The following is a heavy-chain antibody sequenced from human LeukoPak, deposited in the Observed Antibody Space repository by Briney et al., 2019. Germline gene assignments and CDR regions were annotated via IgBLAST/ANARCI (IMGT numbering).Heavy chain of an antibody. CDR3: ARDEVVVVPAATLYYYYGMDV. CDR2: IYHSGST. J-gene: IGHJ6*02. D-gene: IGHD2-2*01. V-gene: IGHV4-38-2*02. Sequence: SETLSLTCTVSGYSISSGYYWGWIRQPPGKGLEWIGSIYHSGSTYYNPSLKSRVTISVDTSKNQFSLKLSSVTAADTAVYYCARDEVVVVPAATLYYYYGMDVWGQGTTVTVSS. CDR1: GYSISSGYY.